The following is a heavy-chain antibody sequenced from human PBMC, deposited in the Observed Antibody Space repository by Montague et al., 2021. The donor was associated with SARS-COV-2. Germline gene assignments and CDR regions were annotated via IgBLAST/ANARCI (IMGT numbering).Heavy chain of an antibody. J-gene: IGHJ2*01. CDR3: ARDPLYCYDSSGLLLDWYFDL. Sequence: TLSLTCTVSGGSISSGSYYWSWIRQPAGKGLEWIGRNYTSGNTNYNPSLKSRVTISVDTSKNQFSLKLSSVTAADTAVYYCARDPLYCYDSSGLLLDWYFDLWGRGTLVTVSS. CDR2: NYTSGNT. D-gene: IGHD3-22*01. CDR1: GGSISSGSYY. V-gene: IGHV4-61*02.